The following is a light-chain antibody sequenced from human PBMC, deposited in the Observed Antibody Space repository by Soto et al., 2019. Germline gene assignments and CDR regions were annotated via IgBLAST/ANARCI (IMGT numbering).Light chain of an antibody. V-gene: IGLV1-40*01. CDR1: GSNVGASYD. J-gene: IGLJ3*02. CDR3: QSYDNILSGPL. CDR2: KNN. Sequence: QSVLTQPPSVSGAPGQTITMSCTGSGSNVGASYDVHWYQVLPGAGPRLLIYKNNNRPSGVPDRFSGSKSGTSASLAITGLRAEDEADYYCQSYDNILSGPLFCGGTQLTVL.